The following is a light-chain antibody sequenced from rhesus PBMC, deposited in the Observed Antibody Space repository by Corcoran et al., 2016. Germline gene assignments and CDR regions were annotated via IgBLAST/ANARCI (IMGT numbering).Light chain of an antibody. CDR1: QGSTND. CDR2: EAS. V-gene: IGKV1-25*01. Sequence: DIQMTQSPSSLSASVGDRVTITCRASQGSTNDLAWYRQKPGETPKLLIYEASSLQSGIPSRFSGSGSGTDFTLTISSLQSEDFATSYCQHYYSTPFTFGPGTKLDIK. J-gene: IGKJ3*01. CDR3: QHYYSTPFT.